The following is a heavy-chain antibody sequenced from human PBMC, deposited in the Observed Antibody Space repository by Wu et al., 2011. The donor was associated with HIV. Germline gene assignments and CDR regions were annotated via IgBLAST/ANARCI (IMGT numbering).Heavy chain of an antibody. V-gene: IGHV1-69*05. CDR3: ASVPPTVTNFDY. CDR2: IIPIFGTA. CDR1: GGTFSSYG. D-gene: IGHD4-17*01. Sequence: QVQLVQSGAEVKKPGSSVKVYCKASGGTFSSYGISWVRQAPGQGPEWMGGIIPIFGTANYAQKFQGRVTITTDESTSTAYMELSSLRSEDTAVYYCASVPPTVTNFDYWGQGTLVTVSS. J-gene: IGHJ4*02.